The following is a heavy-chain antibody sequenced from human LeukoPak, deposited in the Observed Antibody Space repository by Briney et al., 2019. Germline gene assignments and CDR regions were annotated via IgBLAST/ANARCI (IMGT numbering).Heavy chain of an antibody. Sequence: GGSLRLSCAASGFTFSSYSMNWVRQAPGKGLEWVSYISSSSSTIYYADSVKGRFTISRDNAKNSLYLQMNSLRAEDTAVYYCARDLPYYDSSGYLALSDNWGQGTLVTVSS. V-gene: IGHV3-48*04. CDR1: GFTFSSYS. J-gene: IGHJ4*02. D-gene: IGHD3-22*01. CDR2: ISSSSSTI. CDR3: ARDLPYYDSSGYLALSDN.